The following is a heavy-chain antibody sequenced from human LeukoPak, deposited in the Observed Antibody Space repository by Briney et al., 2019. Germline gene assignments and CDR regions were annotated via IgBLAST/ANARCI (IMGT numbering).Heavy chain of an antibody. J-gene: IGHJ4*02. CDR1: GGSISSYY. CDR2: IYYSGST. D-gene: IGHD6-19*01. CDR3: ARVDSSGWGIFDY. Sequence: SETLSLTCTVSGGSISSYYWSWIRQPPGKRLEWIGYIYYSGSTNYNPSLKSRVTISVDTSKNQFSLKLSSVTAADTAVYYCARVDSSGWGIFDYWGQGTLVTVSS. V-gene: IGHV4-59*01.